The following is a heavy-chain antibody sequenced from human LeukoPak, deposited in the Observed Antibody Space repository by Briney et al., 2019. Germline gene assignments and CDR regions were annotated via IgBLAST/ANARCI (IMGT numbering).Heavy chain of an antibody. D-gene: IGHD3-10*01. Sequence: ASVKVSCKASGYTFSTYGISWVRQAPGQGLEWMGWISAYKGNTYYAQKLQGRVTMTPDTPTSTLHNELSSLRSADTAIYYCATDLYYYGSGSYYDVFDVWGQGTMVTVSS. V-gene: IGHV1-18*01. J-gene: IGHJ3*01. CDR3: ATDLYYYGSGSYYDVFDV. CDR2: ISAYKGNT. CDR1: GYTFSTYG.